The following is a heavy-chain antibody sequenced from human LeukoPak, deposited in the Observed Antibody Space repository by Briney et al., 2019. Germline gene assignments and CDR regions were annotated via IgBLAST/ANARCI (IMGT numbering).Heavy chain of an antibody. Sequence: PSETLSLTCTVSGCSISSYYWSWIRQPAGKGLEWIGRIYTSGSTNYNPSLKSRVTMSADTSKNQFSLKLSSVTAADTAVYYCARDHPRIAVAGTYFDLWGRGTLVTVSS. V-gene: IGHV4-4*07. CDR3: ARDHPRIAVAGTYFDL. CDR1: GCSISSYY. J-gene: IGHJ2*01. D-gene: IGHD6-19*01. CDR2: IYTSGST.